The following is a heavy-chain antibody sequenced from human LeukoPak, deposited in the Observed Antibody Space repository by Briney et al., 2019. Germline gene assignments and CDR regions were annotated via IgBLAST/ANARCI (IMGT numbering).Heavy chain of an antibody. J-gene: IGHJ4*02. V-gene: IGHV4-59*12. Sequence: SETLSLTCTVSGGSISSYYWSWIRQPPGKGLEWIGYIYYSGSTNYNPSLKSRLSMSLDTSRNHFSLYLNSVTAADTAMYYCARDCSSTSCYGEPRLTYWGQGILVTVSS. D-gene: IGHD2-2*01. CDR1: GGSISSYY. CDR2: IYYSGST. CDR3: ARDCSSTSCYGEPRLTY.